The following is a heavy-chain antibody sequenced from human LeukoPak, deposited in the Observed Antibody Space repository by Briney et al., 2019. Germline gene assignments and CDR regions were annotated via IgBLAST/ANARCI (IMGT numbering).Heavy chain of an antibody. V-gene: IGHV1-18*01. D-gene: IGHD3-22*01. CDR2: ISAYNGNT. J-gene: IGHJ1*01. CDR3: ARDLYYDMVDAVEPCFQH. Sequence: ASVKVSCKASGYTFTSYGISWVRQAPGQGLEWIGWISAYNGNTNYAQKLQGRVTMTTDTSTSTAYMELRSLRSDDTAVYYCARDLYYDMVDAVEPCFQHWGQGTLVTVSS. CDR1: GYTFTSYG.